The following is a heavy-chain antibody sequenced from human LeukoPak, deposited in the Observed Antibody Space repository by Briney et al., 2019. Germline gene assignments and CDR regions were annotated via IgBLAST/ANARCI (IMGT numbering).Heavy chain of an antibody. CDR2: IYSGGST. CDR3: ARVYGGGIRRNYYDSSGLDY. CDR1: GFTVSSNY. Sequence: PGGSLRLSCAASGFTVSSNYMSWVRQAPGKGLEWVSVIYSGGSTYYADSVKGRFTISRDNSKNTLYLQMNSLRAEDTAVYYCARVYGGGIRRNYYDSSGLDYWGQGTLVTVSS. V-gene: IGHV3-53*01. J-gene: IGHJ4*02. D-gene: IGHD3-22*01.